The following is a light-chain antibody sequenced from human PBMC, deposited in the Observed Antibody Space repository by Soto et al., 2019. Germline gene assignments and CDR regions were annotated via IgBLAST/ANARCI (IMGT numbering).Light chain of an antibody. CDR2: YVS. CDR1: SSDVGGYNY. V-gene: IGLV2-11*01. CDR3: CSYAGSVV. J-gene: IGLJ2*01. Sequence: QSALTQPRSVSGSPGQSVTISYTGTSSDVGGYNYVSWYQQHPGKAPKVMIYYVSKRPSGVPDRFSGSKSGNTASLTISGLQAEDEADYYCCSYAGSVVFGGGTKLTVL.